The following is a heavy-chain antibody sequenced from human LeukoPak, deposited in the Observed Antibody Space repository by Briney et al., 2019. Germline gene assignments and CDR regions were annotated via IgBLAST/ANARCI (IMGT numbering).Heavy chain of an antibody. D-gene: IGHD2-2*01. J-gene: IGHJ6*04. CDR3: AREDIVVVPAAPRPYYYYGMDV. V-gene: IGHV3-30*04. Sequence: PGGSLRLSCAASGFTFSSYAMHWVRQAPGKGLEWVAVISYDGSNKYYADSVKGRFTLSRDNSKNTLYLQMNSLRAEDTAVYYCAREDIVVVPAAPRPYYYYGMDVWGKGTTVTVSS. CDR1: GFTFSSYA. CDR2: ISYDGSNK.